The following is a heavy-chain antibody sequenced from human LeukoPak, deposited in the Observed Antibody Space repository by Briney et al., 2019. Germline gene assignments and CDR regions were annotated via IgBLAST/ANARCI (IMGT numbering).Heavy chain of an antibody. CDR1: GFTFSGSA. D-gene: IGHD4-23*01. CDR3: EAVAPDGYYYYMDV. Sequence: GGSLRLSCAASGFTFSGSAMHWVRQASGKGLEWVGRIRSKANSYATAYAASVKGRFTISRDDSKNTAYLQMNSLKTEDTAVYYCEAVAPDGYYYYMDVWGKGTTVTVSS. J-gene: IGHJ6*03. V-gene: IGHV3-73*01. CDR2: IRSKANSYAT.